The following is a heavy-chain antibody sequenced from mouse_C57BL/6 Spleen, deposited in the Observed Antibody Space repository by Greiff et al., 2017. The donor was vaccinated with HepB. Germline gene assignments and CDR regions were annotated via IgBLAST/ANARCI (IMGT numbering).Heavy chain of an antibody. CDR3: ARPLGLAWFAY. Sequence: VQLQQSGPELVKPGASVKISCKASGYAFSSSWMNWVKQRPGTGLEWIGRIYPGDGDTNYNGKFKGKATLTADKSSSTAYMQLSSLTSEDSAVYFCARPLGLAWFAYWGQGTLVTVSA. D-gene: IGHD4-1*01. CDR1: GYAFSSSW. V-gene: IGHV1-82*01. J-gene: IGHJ3*01. CDR2: IYPGDGDT.